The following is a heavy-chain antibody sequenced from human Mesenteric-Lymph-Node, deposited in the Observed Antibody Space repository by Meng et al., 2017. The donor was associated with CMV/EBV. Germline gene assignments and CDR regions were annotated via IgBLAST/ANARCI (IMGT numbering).Heavy chain of an antibody. CDR1: GYTFTGCY. Sequence: SGKVSCKASGYTFTGCYMHWVRQAPGQGLEWMGRIIVILGIANYAQKFQGRVTITADKFTSTAYTELSSLRSEDTAVYYCARDRSGYWGQGTLVTVSS. J-gene: IGHJ4*02. V-gene: IGHV1-69*04. CDR2: IIVILGIA. D-gene: IGHD3-10*01. CDR3: ARDRSGY.